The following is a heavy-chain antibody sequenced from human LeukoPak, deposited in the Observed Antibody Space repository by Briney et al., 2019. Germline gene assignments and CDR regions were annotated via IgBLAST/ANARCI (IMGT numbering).Heavy chain of an antibody. CDR2: ISSRGTTV. D-gene: IGHD4-17*01. J-gene: IGHJ6*02. V-gene: IGHV3-48*03. Sequence: GGSLRLSCAASGFTFSTYEINWVRQAPGKGLEWVSYISSRGTTVDYADSVKGRFTISRDNAKNSLYLQMNSLRAEDTAVYYCARHTDYVKGYFHGMDVWGQGTTVTVSS. CDR1: GFTFSTYE. CDR3: ARHTDYVKGYFHGMDV.